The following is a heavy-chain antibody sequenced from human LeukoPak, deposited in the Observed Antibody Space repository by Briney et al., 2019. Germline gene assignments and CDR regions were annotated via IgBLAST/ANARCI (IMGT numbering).Heavy chain of an antibody. V-gene: IGHV3-23*01. J-gene: IGHJ4*02. CDR3: AKDHGRGSGWHVFDY. Sequence: GGSLRLSCAASGFTFSSYAMSWVRQAPGKGLEWVSAISGSGGSTYYAGSVKGRSTISRDNSKNTLYLQMNSLRAEDTAVYYCAKDHGRGSGWHVFDYWGQGTLVTVSS. CDR2: ISGSGGST. CDR1: GFTFSSYA. D-gene: IGHD6-19*01.